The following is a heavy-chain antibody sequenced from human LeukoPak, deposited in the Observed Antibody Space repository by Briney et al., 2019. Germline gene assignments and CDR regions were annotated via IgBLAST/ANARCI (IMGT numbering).Heavy chain of an antibody. CDR3: ARGELSVSHNLMDV. Sequence: VASVKVSCKASGYTFTGYYMHWVRQAPGQGLEWMGWINPNSGGTNYAQKFQGRVTMTRDTSISTAYMELSRLRSDDTAVYHCARGELSVSHNLMDVWGQGTTVTVSS. CDR2: INPNSGGT. CDR1: GYTFTGYY. V-gene: IGHV1-2*02. D-gene: IGHD1-26*01. J-gene: IGHJ6*02.